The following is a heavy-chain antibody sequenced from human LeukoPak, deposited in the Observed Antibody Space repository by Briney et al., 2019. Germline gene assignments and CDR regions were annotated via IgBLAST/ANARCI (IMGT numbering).Heavy chain of an antibody. D-gene: IGHD1-7*01. CDR3: ARRELDAFDI. V-gene: IGHV4-38-2*02. CDR1: GYSISSGYY. J-gene: IGHJ3*02. CDR2: IYHSGST. Sequence: PSETLSLTCTVSGYSISSGYYWGWIRQPPGKGLEWIGSIYHSGSTYYNPSLKSRVTISVDTSKNQFSLKLSSVTAADTAVYYCARRELDAFDIWGQGTMVTVSS.